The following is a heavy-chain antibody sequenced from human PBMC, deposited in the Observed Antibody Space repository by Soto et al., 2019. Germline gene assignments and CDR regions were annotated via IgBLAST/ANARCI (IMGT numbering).Heavy chain of an antibody. Sequence: TKCLTSGVAGGKIISGCDRRSWIRQPPGKGLEWIGYIYHSGSTYYNPSLKSRVTISVDRSKNQFSLKLSSVTAADTAVYYCARGGITMNPWGQGTLVTVSS. D-gene: IGHD3-22*01. J-gene: IGHJ5*02. CDR3: ARGGITMNP. V-gene: IGHV4-30-2*01. CDR1: GGKIISGCDR. CDR2: IYHSGST.